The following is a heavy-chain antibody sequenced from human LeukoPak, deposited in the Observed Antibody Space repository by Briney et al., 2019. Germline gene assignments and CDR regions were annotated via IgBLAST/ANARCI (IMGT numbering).Heavy chain of an antibody. CDR3: ASGGRYDILTGYLNY. D-gene: IGHD3-9*01. V-gene: IGHV1-46*01. CDR2: INPSGGST. J-gene: IGHJ4*02. CDR1: GYTFTSYY. Sequence: ASVKVSCKASGYTFTSYYMHWVRQAPGQGFEWMGIINPSGGSTSYAQKFQGRVTMTRDMSTSTVYMELSSLRSEDTAVYYCASGGRYDILTGYLNYWGQGTLVTVSS.